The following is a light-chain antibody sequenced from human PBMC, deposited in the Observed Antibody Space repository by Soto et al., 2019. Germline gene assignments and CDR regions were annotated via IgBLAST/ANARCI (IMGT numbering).Light chain of an antibody. J-gene: IGKJ1*01. CDR3: QQYNTYPWT. Sequence: DIQMTQSPSTLSASVGDRVTITCRASQSINTWLAWYRQKPGKAPNLLIYKASSLESGVPSRFSGSGSGTDFTPTISSLQPDDVATYYFQQYNTYPWTVGQGTKVEIK. CDR2: KAS. V-gene: IGKV1-5*03. CDR1: QSINTW.